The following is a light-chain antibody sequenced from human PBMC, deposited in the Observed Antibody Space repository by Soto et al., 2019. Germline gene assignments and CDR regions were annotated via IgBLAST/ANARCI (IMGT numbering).Light chain of an antibody. J-gene: IGKJ1*01. Sequence: EIVLTQSPGILSLSPGERASLSCRASQSVTNNYLAWYQQKPSQAPRLLIFGASSRAAGIPDRFSGSGSGTDFTLAIGRLEPEDFAVYFCQQYGRSPWTFGQGTKVDIK. V-gene: IGKV3-20*01. CDR1: QSVTNNY. CDR3: QQYGRSPWT. CDR2: GAS.